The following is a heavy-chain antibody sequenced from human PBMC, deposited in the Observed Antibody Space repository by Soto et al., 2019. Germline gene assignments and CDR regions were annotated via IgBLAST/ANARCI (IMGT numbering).Heavy chain of an antibody. V-gene: IGHV4-59*11. CDR2: IYYRGST. J-gene: IGHJ4*02. CDR1: GGSLTSHY. D-gene: IGHD5-18*01. Sequence: ASETLSLTCTVSGGSLTSHYWSWIRQSPGKGLEWIGYIYYRGSTDYNPSLKGRVTMSVDTSKKQLFLKLSSVTAADTAVYYCAKVGFPYSYGYLFYYWGQGTLVTVSS. CDR3: AKVGFPYSYGYLFYY.